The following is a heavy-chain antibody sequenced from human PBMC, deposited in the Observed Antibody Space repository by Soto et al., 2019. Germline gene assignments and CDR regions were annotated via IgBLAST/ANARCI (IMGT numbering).Heavy chain of an antibody. V-gene: IGHV4-61*01. J-gene: IGHJ1*01. CDR3: ARDFDFCYC. D-gene: IGHD3-9*01. Sequence: SATLSLTCTVSGGSVSSGSYYWSWIRQPPGKGLEWIGYIYYTGRVDYNPSLKSRVTISVDTSKNRFSLELSSVTAADTAMYYCARDFDFCYCRGQRSLVTV. CDR1: GGSVSSGSYY. CDR2: IYYTGRV.